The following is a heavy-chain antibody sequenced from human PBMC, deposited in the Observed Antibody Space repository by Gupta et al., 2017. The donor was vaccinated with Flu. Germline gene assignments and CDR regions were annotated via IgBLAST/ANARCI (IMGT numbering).Heavy chain of an antibody. J-gene: IGHJ4*02. CDR3: EKFQRGGCLMSGDDS. CDR2: TTYSGKII. D-gene: IGHD1-26*01. Sequence: DFAMYRDRQAPGKGLEWGAGTTYSGKIIGHADAGRGRFTIERDNAKNDLYLQRNSLSHEDVALYFCEKFQRGGCLMSGDDSWGQGTQVIVSS. CDR1: DFA. V-gene: IGHV3-9*03.